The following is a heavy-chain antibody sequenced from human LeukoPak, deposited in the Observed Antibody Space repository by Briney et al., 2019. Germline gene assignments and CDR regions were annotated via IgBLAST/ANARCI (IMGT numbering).Heavy chain of an antibody. CDR2: IESGAKSYAT. CDR1: GFTFSGSA. CDR3: TGEKEAYNFGLAYYYYYMDV. Sequence: GGSLRLSCAASGFTFSGSAMHWVRQAPGKGLEWVGQIESGAKSYATAYAASVKDRFTISRDDAKKRAFLQMNNLQTEDTAVYYCTGEKEAYNFGLAYYYYYMDVWGKGTTVTVSS. D-gene: IGHD1-1*01. V-gene: IGHV3-73*01. J-gene: IGHJ6*03.